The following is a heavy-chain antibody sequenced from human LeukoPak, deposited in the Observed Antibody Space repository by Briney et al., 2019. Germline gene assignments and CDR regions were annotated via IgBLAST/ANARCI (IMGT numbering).Heavy chain of an antibody. V-gene: IGHV1-18*01. Sequence: EASVTVSCKASGYTFTSYGISWVRQAPGQGLEWMGWISAYNGNTNYAQKLQGRVTMTTDTSTSTAYMELRSLRSDDTAVYYCARVYDILTGPRFDPWGQGTLVTVSS. D-gene: IGHD3-9*01. CDR3: ARVYDILTGPRFDP. CDR1: GYTFTSYG. J-gene: IGHJ5*02. CDR2: ISAYNGNT.